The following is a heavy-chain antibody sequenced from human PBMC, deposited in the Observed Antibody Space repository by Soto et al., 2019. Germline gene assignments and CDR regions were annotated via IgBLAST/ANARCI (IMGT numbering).Heavy chain of an antibody. J-gene: IGHJ4*02. Sequence: QVQLVQSGAEEKKPGASVKVSCKASGYTFTSYSMHWVRQAPGQRLEWMGWINGGNGDTKYSQNFQGRITITMDTSASTVYMEVSSLRSEDTTVYYCARPKNYADYLDHWGQGTLVTVSS. V-gene: IGHV1-3*05. CDR3: ARPKNYADYLDH. CDR1: GYTFTSYS. D-gene: IGHD1-7*01. CDR2: INGGNGDT.